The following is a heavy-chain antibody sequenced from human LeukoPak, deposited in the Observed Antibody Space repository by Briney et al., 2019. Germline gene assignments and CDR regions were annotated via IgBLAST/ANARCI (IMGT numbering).Heavy chain of an antibody. D-gene: IGHD4-17*01. Sequence: SETLSLTCTVSGGSISSYYWSWIRQPPGKGLEWIGYIYYSGSTNYNPSLKSRVTISVDTSKNQFSLKLSSVTAADTAVYYCARHLGDTVTTSDAFDIWGQGTMVTVSS. CDR2: IYYSGST. CDR3: ARHLGDTVTTSDAFDI. V-gene: IGHV4-59*08. J-gene: IGHJ3*02. CDR1: GGSISSYY.